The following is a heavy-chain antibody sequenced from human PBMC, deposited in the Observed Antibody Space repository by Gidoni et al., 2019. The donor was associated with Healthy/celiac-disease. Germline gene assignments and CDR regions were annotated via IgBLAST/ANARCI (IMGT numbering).Heavy chain of an antibody. CDR2: IYYSGST. Sequence: QLQLQESGPGLMKPSETLSLTCTVSGGSISSSSYYWGWIRQPPGKGLEWIGSIYYSGSTYYNPSLKSRVTISVDTSKNQFSLKLSSVTAADTAVYYCAREVIIGELFDYWGQGTLVTVSS. D-gene: IGHD3-3*01. CDR1: GGSISSSSYY. CDR3: AREVIIGELFDY. V-gene: IGHV4-39*02. J-gene: IGHJ4*02.